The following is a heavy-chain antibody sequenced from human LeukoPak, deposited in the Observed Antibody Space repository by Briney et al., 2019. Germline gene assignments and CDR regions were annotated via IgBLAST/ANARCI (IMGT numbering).Heavy chain of an antibody. Sequence: GGSLRLSCAASGFTFRSYSMNWVRQAPGKGLEWVSSISSSSSYIYYADSVKGRFTISRDNAKNSLYLQMNSLRAEDTAVYYCAVIPSYYDFWSGTSDYWGQGTLVTVSS. J-gene: IGHJ4*02. CDR1: GFTFRSYS. CDR2: ISSSSSYI. D-gene: IGHD3-3*01. CDR3: AVIPSYYDFWSGTSDY. V-gene: IGHV3-21*01.